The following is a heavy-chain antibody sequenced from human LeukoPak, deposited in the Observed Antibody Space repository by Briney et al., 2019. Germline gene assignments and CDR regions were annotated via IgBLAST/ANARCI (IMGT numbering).Heavy chain of an antibody. Sequence: ASVKVSCKASGYTFTGYYMHWVRQVPGQGLEWMGWINPNSGGTNYAQKFQGRVTMTRDTSISTAYMELSRLRSDDTAVYYCARGDYYVSDAFDIWGQGTMVTVSS. CDR3: ARGDYYVSDAFDI. J-gene: IGHJ3*02. D-gene: IGHD3-10*02. CDR1: GYTFTGYY. CDR2: INPNSGGT. V-gene: IGHV1-2*02.